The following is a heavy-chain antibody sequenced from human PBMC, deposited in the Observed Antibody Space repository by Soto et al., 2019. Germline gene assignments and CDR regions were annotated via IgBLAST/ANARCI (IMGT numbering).Heavy chain of an antibody. CDR1: GGTFSSYA. V-gene: IGHV1-69*06. CDR3: ARERYCSSTSCLGMDV. J-gene: IGHJ6*02. D-gene: IGHD2-2*01. CDR2: IIPIFGTA. Sequence: SVKVSCKASGGTFSSYAISWVRQAPGQGLEWMGGIIPIFGTANYAQKFQGRVTTTADKSTSTAYMELSSLRSEDTAVYYCARERYCSSTSCLGMDVWGQGTTVTVSS.